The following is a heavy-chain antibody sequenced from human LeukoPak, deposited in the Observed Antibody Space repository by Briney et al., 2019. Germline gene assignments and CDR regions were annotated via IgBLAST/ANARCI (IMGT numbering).Heavy chain of an antibody. CDR1: GFTFSSYA. CDR2: ISGSGGRT. CDR3: AKGVRYCSSTSCYRNWFDP. Sequence: GGSLRLSCAASGFTFSSYAMSWVRQAPGKGLEWVSAISGSGGRTYYADSVKGRFTISRDNSKNTLYLQMNSLRAEDTAVYYCAKGVRYCSSTSCYRNWFDPWGQGTLVTVSS. D-gene: IGHD2-2*01. J-gene: IGHJ5*02. V-gene: IGHV3-23*01.